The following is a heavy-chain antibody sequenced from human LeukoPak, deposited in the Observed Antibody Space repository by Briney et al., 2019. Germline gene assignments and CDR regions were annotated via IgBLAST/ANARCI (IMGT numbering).Heavy chain of an antibody. CDR3: TSRKYQLLEVPYYYYMDV. Sequence: QPGGSPRLSCEASGFTFSSSSMDWVRQAPGKGLEWVGHIRNKPNSYTTEYAASVKGRFTISRDDSKNTAYLQMNSLKTEDTAVYYCTSRKYQLLEVPYYYYMDVWGKGTTVTVSS. V-gene: IGHV3-72*01. D-gene: IGHD2-2*01. CDR1: GFTFSSSS. J-gene: IGHJ6*03. CDR2: IRNKPNSYTT.